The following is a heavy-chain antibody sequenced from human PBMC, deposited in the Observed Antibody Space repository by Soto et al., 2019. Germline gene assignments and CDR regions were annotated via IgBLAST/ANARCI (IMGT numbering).Heavy chain of an antibody. CDR3: AREDSIIIPDVSDF. CDR1: GFAFNNYG. V-gene: IGHV3-21*01. CDR2: ISKSDYT. J-gene: IGHJ4*02. D-gene: IGHD3-22*01. Sequence: GSRRLSCTVSGFAFNNYGINWVRQAPGKGLEWVSSISKSDYTYYSDSVKGRFTISRDNAKNSVSLQMNTLRVEDTAVYYCAREDSIIIPDVSDFWGPGTLVSVFS.